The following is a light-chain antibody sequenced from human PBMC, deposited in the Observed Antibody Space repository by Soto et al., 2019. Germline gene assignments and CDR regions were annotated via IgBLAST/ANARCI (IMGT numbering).Light chain of an antibody. Sequence: EIVMTQSPATLSVSPGERATLSCRASQSVSSNVAWYQQIPGQTPRLLIYGASTRATGIPVRFSGSGSGTEFTLTISSLQSEDFAVYSCHQYDDGPYTFGQGTKVEI. CDR3: HQYDDGPYT. CDR2: GAS. J-gene: IGKJ2*01. V-gene: IGKV3-15*01. CDR1: QSVSSN.